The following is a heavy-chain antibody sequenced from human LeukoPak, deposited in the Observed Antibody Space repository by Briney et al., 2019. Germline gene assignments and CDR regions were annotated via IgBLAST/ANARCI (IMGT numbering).Heavy chain of an antibody. D-gene: IGHD6-13*01. J-gene: IGHJ2*01. Sequence: ASVKVSCKASGHTFTGYYMHWVRQAPGQGLEWMGWINPNSGGTNYAQKFQGRVTMTRDTSISTAYMELSRLRSDDTAVYYCARSVKNSSSWFNWYFDLWGRGTLVTVSS. CDR3: ARSVKNSSSWFNWYFDL. CDR2: INPNSGGT. V-gene: IGHV1-2*02. CDR1: GHTFTGYY.